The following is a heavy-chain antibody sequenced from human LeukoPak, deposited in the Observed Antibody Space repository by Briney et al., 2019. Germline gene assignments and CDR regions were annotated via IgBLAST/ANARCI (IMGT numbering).Heavy chain of an antibody. Sequence: PGGSLRLSCAASGFTFSSYGIHWVRQAPGKGLEWVAVVSYEGTIKYYSDSAKGRFTISRDNSNSLISLQMNGLTTEDTAVYYCAREKFDSWGQGTLVTVSP. V-gene: IGHV3-33*05. CDR2: VSYEGTIK. J-gene: IGHJ5*01. CDR1: GFTFSSYG. CDR3: AREKFDS.